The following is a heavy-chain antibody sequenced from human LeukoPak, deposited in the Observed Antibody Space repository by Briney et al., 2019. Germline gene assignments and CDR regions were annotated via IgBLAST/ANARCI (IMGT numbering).Heavy chain of an antibody. CDR2: ISTSTGDT. V-gene: IGHV1-18*01. D-gene: IGHD3/OR15-3a*01. J-gene: IGHJ6*03. CDR1: GYSFILYG. Sequence: GSVKVSCKTSGYSFILYGISWVRQAPGQGPEWMGWISTSTGDTKYTQKFQGRVTLTTDTSTSTAYMELSSLRSDDTAVYYCARGWFFFGISYYYMDVWGKGTTVTVSS. CDR3: ARGWFFFGISYYYMDV.